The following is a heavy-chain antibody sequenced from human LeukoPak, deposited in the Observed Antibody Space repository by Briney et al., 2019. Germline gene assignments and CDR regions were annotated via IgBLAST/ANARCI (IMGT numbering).Heavy chain of an antibody. CDR1: GYTFTGYY. V-gene: IGHV1-2*02. D-gene: IGHD2-2*03. J-gene: IGHJ4*02. Sequence: AASVKVSCKASGYTFTGYYMHWVRQAPGQGLEWMGWINPNSGGTNYAQKFQGRVTMTRDTSISTAYMELSRLRSDDTAVYYCARLDIVVVPAYRGYFDYWGQGTLVTVSS. CDR3: ARLDIVVVPAYRGYFDY. CDR2: INPNSGGT.